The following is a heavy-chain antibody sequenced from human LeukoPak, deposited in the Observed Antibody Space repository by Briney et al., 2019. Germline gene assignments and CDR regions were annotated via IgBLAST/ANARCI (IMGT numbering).Heavy chain of an antibody. J-gene: IGHJ6*02. CDR2: ISYDGSNK. CDR3: ARDPTGGIGSGQTRYYYYGMDV. CDR1: GFTFSSYA. Sequence: GRSLRLSCAASGFTFSSYAMHWVRQAPGKGLEWVAVISYDGSNKYYADSVKGRFTISSDNSKNTLYLQMNSLRAEDTAVYYCARDPTGGIGSGQTRYYYYGMDVWGQGTTVTVSS. V-gene: IGHV3-30-3*01. D-gene: IGHD2-15*01.